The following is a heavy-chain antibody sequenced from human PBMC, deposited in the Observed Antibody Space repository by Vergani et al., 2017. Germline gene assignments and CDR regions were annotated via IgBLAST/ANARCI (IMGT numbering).Heavy chain of an antibody. CDR1: GGTFSSYA. J-gene: IGHJ3*02. V-gene: IGHV1-69*01. CDR3: ARSPSDWVGAFDI. CDR2: IIPIFGTA. Sequence: QVQLVQSGSELKKPGASVKVSCKASGGTFSSYAISWVRQAPGQGLEWMGGIIPIFGTANYAQKFQGRVTITADESTSTAYLELSSLRSEDTAVYYCARSPSDWVGAFDIWGQGTMVTVSS. D-gene: IGHD2-15*01.